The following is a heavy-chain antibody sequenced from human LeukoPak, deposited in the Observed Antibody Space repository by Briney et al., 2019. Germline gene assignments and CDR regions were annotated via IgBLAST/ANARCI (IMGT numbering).Heavy chain of an antibody. CDR3: ARDNPYYDFWSGYPPVFQH. CDR1: GYTFTGYY. V-gene: IGHV1-2*02. J-gene: IGHJ1*01. CDR2: INPNSGGT. D-gene: IGHD3-3*01. Sequence: ASVKVSCKASGYTFTGYYMHWVRQAPGQGLEWMGWINPNSGGTNYAQKFQGRVTMTRDTSISTAYMELSGLRSDDTAVYYCARDNPYYDFWSGYPPVFQHWGQGTLVTVSS.